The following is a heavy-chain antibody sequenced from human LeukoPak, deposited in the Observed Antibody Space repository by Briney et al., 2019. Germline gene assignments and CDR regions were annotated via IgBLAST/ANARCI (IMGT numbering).Heavy chain of an antibody. J-gene: IGHJ4*02. D-gene: IGHD6-13*01. V-gene: IGHV4-31*03. CDR2: IYYSGST. CDR1: GGSISSGGYY. CDR3: ARVRAIAAAGHFDY. Sequence: SQTLSLTCTVSGGSISSGGYYWSWIRQHPGKGLEWIGYIYYSGSTYYNPSLKSRVTISVDTSKNQFSLKLSSVTAADTAVYYCARVRAIAAAGHFDYWGQGTLVTVPS.